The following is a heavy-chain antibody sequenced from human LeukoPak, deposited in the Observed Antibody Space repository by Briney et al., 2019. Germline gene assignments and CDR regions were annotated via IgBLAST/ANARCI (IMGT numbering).Heavy chain of an antibody. D-gene: IGHD2-2*01. CDR2: ISYDGSTK. CDR1: EFXFSSYG. CDR3: VKGGVPGASNAFDI. V-gene: IGHV3-30*18. Sequence: GGSLRLSCAASEFXFSSYGMHWVRQAPDKGLEWVAVISYDGSTKYYADSVKGRFTISRDNSKNTLYLQMNSLRPEDTAVYYCVKGGVPGASNAFDIWGQGTMVTVSS. J-gene: IGHJ3*02.